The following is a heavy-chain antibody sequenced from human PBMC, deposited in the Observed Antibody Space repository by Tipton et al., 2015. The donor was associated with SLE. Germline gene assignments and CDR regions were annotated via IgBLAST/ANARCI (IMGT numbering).Heavy chain of an antibody. Sequence: TLSLTCSVSGYSISSGYYWGWIRQPPGKGLEWIGITNQGGGTYYNPSLKSRVTISIDASKNQFSLKLSSVTAADTAVYYCARTEWYQSFDYWGQGTQVTVSS. CDR3: ARTEWYQSFDY. CDR1: GYSISSGYY. V-gene: IGHV4-38-2*01. D-gene: IGHD2-2*01. J-gene: IGHJ4*02. CDR2: TNQGGGT.